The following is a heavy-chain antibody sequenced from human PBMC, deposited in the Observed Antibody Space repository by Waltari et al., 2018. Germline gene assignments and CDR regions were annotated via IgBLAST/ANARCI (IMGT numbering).Heavy chain of an antibody. Sequence: QLPLQESGPGLVKPSEHLSLTCTVSGGSISSSSSYWGWIRQPPGKGLEWIGSIYYSGSTYYNPSLKSRVTISVDTSKNQFSLKLSSVTAADTAVYYCARDHSSSWYRGEYFQHWGQGTLVTVSS. D-gene: IGHD6-13*01. CDR3: ARDHSSSWYRGEYFQH. CDR2: IYYSGST. CDR1: GGSISSSSSY. V-gene: IGHV4-39*07. J-gene: IGHJ1*01.